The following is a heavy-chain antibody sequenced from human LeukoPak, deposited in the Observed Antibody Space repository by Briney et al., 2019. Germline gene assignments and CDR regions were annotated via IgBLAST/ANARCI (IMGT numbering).Heavy chain of an antibody. Sequence: HPGGSLRLSCAASGFTFSSYAMSWVRQAPGKGLDWVSVIYSGGSTYYADSVKGRFTISRDNSKNTLYLQMNSLRAEDTAVYYCARGGVLEHAFDIWGQGTMVTVSS. CDR3: ARGGVLEHAFDI. J-gene: IGHJ3*02. CDR1: GFTFSSYA. CDR2: IYSGGST. D-gene: IGHD3-3*02. V-gene: IGHV3-53*01.